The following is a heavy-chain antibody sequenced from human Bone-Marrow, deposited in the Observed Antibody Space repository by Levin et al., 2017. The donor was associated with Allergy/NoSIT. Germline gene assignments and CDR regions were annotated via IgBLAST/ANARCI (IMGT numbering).Heavy chain of an antibody. D-gene: IGHD5-24*01. CDR3: AREGRDGYNFGHGYYYYGMDV. CDR1: GFTFSSYW. V-gene: IGHV3-74*01. J-gene: IGHJ6*02. CDR2: INSDGSST. Sequence: HAGGSLRLSCAASGFTFSSYWMHWVRQAPGKGLVWVSRINSDGSSTSYADSVKGRFTISRDNAKNTLYLQMNSLRAEDTAVYYCAREGRDGYNFGHGYYYYGMDVWGQGTTVTVSS.